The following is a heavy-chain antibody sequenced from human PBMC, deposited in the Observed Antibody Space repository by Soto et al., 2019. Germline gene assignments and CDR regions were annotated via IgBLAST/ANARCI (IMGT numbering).Heavy chain of an antibody. Sequence: QVQLVQSGAEVKEPGSSVKVSCKASGGTFSSYSFSWVRQAPGQGLEWMGGIIPIFNKANYAQKFQGRVTITADESTSTAYMELSSLRSEDTAVYYCARESVVVSYYYGMDVWGQGTTVTVSS. D-gene: IGHD3-22*01. J-gene: IGHJ6*02. V-gene: IGHV1-69*01. CDR1: GGTFSSYS. CDR2: IIPIFNKA. CDR3: ARESVVVSYYYGMDV.